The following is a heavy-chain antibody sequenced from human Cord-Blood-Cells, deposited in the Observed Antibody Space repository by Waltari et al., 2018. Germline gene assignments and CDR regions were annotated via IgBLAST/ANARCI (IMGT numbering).Heavy chain of an antibody. V-gene: IGHV4-31*03. CDR1: GGSISSGGYY. D-gene: IGHD4-4*01. Sequence: QVQLQESGPGLVKPSQTLSLTCTVSGGSISSGGYYWRWIRQHPGKGLEWIGYIYYSGSTYYNPSLKSRVTISVDTSKNQFSLKLSSVTAADTAVYYCARGPEGYSNYWFDPWGQGTLVTVSS. CDR2: IYYSGST. CDR3: ARGPEGYSNYWFDP. J-gene: IGHJ5*02.